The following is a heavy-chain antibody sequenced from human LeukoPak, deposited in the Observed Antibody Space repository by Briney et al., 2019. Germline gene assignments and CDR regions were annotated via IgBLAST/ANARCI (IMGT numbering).Heavy chain of an antibody. Sequence: SVKVSCKASGGTFISYAISWVRQAPGQGLEWMGRIIPILGIANYAQKFQGRVTITADKSTSTAYMELSSLRSEDTAVYYCASTTYYYDSSGYSPHPYDAFDIWGQGTMVTVSS. D-gene: IGHD3-22*01. CDR2: IIPILGIA. CDR3: ASTTYYYDSSGYSPHPYDAFDI. J-gene: IGHJ3*02. V-gene: IGHV1-69*04. CDR1: GGTFISYA.